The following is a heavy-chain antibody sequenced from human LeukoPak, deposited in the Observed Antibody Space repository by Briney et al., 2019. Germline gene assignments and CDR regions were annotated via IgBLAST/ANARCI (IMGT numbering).Heavy chain of an antibody. CDR1: GFTFSTYG. D-gene: IGHD5-18*01. V-gene: IGHV3-23*01. J-gene: IGHJ6*02. CDR3: ARDTAGMDV. CDR2: ISGSGGST. Sequence: PGGSLRLSCAASGFTFSTYGMSWVRQAPGKGLEWVSGISGSGGSTYYADSVKGRFTISRDNAKNSLYLQMNSLRAEDTAVFYCARDTAGMDVWGQRTTVTVSS.